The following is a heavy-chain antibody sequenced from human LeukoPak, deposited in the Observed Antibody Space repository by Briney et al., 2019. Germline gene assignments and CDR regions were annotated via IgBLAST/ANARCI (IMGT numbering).Heavy chain of an antibody. V-gene: IGHV3-23*01. CDR3: AERSSSWANQAYFDY. CDR1: GFTFSSYA. Sequence: GGSLRLPCAASGFTFSSYAMSWVRQAPGKGLEWVSAISGSGGSTYYADSVKGRFTISRDNSKNTLYLQMNSLRAEDTAVYYCAERSSSWANQAYFDYWGQGTLVTVSS. CDR2: ISGSGGST. J-gene: IGHJ4*02. D-gene: IGHD6-13*01.